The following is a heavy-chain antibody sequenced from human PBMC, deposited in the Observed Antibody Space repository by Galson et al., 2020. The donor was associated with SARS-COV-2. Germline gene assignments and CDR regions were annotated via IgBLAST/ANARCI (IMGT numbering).Heavy chain of an antibody. Sequence: ASVKVSCKASGYTFTSYAMNWVRQAPGQGLEWMGWINTNTGNPTYAQGFTGRFVFSLDTSVSTAYLQISSLKAEDTAVYYCARDALRPQYYDFWSGYYTNIDYWGQGTLVTV. CDR2: INTNTGNP. CDR1: GYTFTSYA. D-gene: IGHD3-3*01. CDR3: ARDALRPQYYDFWSGYYTNIDY. J-gene: IGHJ4*02. V-gene: IGHV7-4-1*02.